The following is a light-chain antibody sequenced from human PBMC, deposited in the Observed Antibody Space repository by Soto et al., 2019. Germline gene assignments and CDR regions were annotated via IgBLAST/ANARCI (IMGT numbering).Light chain of an antibody. CDR2: DAS. J-gene: IGKJ1*01. CDR3: QQRGET. CDR1: QSFSSY. Sequence: EIVLTQSPATLSLSPGERATPSCRASQSFSSYLAWYQQKPGQAPRLLIYDASNRATGIPARFSGSGSGTDFTLTISSLEPEDFAVYYCQQRGETFGQGTKVEIK. V-gene: IGKV3-11*01.